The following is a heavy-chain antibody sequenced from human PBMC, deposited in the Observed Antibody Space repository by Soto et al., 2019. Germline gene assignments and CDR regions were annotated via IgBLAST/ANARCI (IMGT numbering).Heavy chain of an antibody. J-gene: IGHJ6*02. V-gene: IGHV1-8*01. CDR3: ERVDVWRSTSEERTPIYYDYGMDV. CDR2: MNPNSGNT. D-gene: IGHD2-2*01. CDR1: GYTFTSYD. Sequence: QVQLVQSGAEVKKPGASVKVSCKASGYTFTSYDINWVRQATGQGLEWMGWMNPNSGNTGYAQKFKGRSTITRNTSISTAYMELSSLRSEDTAVYYCERVDVWRSTSEERTPIYYDYGMDVWGQGTTVTVSS.